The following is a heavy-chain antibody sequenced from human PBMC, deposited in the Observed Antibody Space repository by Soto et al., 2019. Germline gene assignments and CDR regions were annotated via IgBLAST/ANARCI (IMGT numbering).Heavy chain of an antibody. Sequence: SVKVSCKASGGPFRSYAISWVRQATGQGLEWMGGIIPIFGTANYAQKFQGRVTITADESTSTAYMELSSLRSEDTAVYYCARSLHMTTDRNYFDYWGQGTLVTSPQ. V-gene: IGHV1-69*13. CDR2: IIPIFGTA. J-gene: IGHJ4*02. D-gene: IGHD4-4*01. CDR3: ARSLHMTTDRNYFDY. CDR1: GGPFRSYA.